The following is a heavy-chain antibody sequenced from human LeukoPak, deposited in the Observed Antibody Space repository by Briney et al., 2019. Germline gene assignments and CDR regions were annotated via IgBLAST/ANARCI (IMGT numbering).Heavy chain of an antibody. CDR1: GGSISSYY. J-gene: IGHJ5*02. Sequence: SETLSLTCTVSGGSISSYYWSWIRQPAGKGLEWIGRIYTSGSTNYNPSLKSRVTMSVDTSKNQFSLKLSSVTAADTAVYYCARDLRYCTNGVCYSWSEPWGQGTLVTVSS. CDR3: ARDLRYCTNGVCYSWSEP. D-gene: IGHD2-8*01. V-gene: IGHV4-4*07. CDR2: IYTSGST.